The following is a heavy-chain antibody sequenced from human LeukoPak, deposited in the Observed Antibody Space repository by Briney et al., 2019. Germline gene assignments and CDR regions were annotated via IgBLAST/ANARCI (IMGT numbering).Heavy chain of an antibody. J-gene: IGHJ3*02. V-gene: IGHV3-15*01. CDR3: TTEITMVRGVIRDAFDI. D-gene: IGHD3-10*01. CDR2: IKSKPAGGTI. Sequence: PGGSLRLSCAGSGFTFTNAWMTWVRQAPGKGLEWVGRIKSKPAGGTIDYAAPVKGRFTISRDDSKNTLYLQMNSLKTEDTAVYYCTTEITMVRGVIRDAFDIWGQGTMVTVSS. CDR1: GFTFTNAW.